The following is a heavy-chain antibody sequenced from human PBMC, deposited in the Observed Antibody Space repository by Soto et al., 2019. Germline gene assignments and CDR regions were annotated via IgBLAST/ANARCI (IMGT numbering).Heavy chain of an antibody. V-gene: IGHV3-74*01. CDR1: GFRFSDYW. CDR3: AKREGNTYGLFH. CDR2: IKTDGSST. D-gene: IGHD5-18*01. Sequence: EVQLVQSGGGLVQPGGSLRLSCAASGFRFSDYWIHWVRQTPGKGLEWVSRIKTDGSSTDYADSVKGRFTISRDNAKSTLYLQMISLSAEDTAVYYCAKREGNTYGLFHWGQGTLVTVSS. J-gene: IGHJ4*02.